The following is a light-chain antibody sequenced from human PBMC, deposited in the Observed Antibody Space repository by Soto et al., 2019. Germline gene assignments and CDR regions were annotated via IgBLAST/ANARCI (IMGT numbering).Light chain of an antibody. V-gene: IGKV3-20*01. CDR3: QQYGSPYT. CDR1: QSVTSNY. J-gene: IGKJ2*01. Sequence: EILLTQSPGTLSLSPGERATLSCRASQSVTSNYLSWYQQKPGPAPRLLIYATSSRATVIPDRFSSSGSGTYFTLTISRLAPEDFAVYYCQQYGSPYTFGQGTKLEIK. CDR2: ATS.